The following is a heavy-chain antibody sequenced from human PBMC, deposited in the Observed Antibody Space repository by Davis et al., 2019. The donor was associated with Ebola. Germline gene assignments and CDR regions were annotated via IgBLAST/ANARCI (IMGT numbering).Heavy chain of an antibody. D-gene: IGHD6-6*01. Sequence: GESLKISCKGSGYSFTSYWIGWVRQLPGQGLEWMGIIYPGDSDTRYSPSFQGQVTISADKSISTAYLQWSSLKASDTAMYYCARSIAATLSLFDYWGQGTLVTVSS. CDR3: ARSIAATLSLFDY. CDR2: IYPGDSDT. CDR1: GYSFTSYW. J-gene: IGHJ4*02. V-gene: IGHV5-51*01.